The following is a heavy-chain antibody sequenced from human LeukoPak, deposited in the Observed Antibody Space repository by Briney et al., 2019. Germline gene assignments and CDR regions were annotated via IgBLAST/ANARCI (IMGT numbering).Heavy chain of an antibody. V-gene: IGHV5-51*01. CDR2: IYPGDSNA. Sequence: GESLKISCKGSGYSFAKYWIGWVRQMPGKGLERMGIIYPGDSNARYSPSFQGQVIISVDKSINTAYLQWSSLEASDTAMYYCARHGVPGARGCDYWGQGTLVTVSS. J-gene: IGHJ4*02. CDR1: GYSFAKYW. D-gene: IGHD7-27*01. CDR3: ARHGVPGARGCDY.